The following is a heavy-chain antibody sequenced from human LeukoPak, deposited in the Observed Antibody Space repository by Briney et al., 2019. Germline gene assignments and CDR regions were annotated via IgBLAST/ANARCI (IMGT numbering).Heavy chain of an antibody. CDR1: GYSFSSYD. V-gene: IGHV1-8*01. Sequence: ASVKVSCKASGYSFSSYDINWVRQAPGQGLEWMGWMNPNSGNTGYAQKFQGRVTMTRNTSIKTAYMEVNNLTSEDTALYYCARVTRYLYGMDVWGQGSTVIVSS. J-gene: IGHJ6*02. D-gene: IGHD1-14*01. CDR3: ARVTRYLYGMDV. CDR2: MNPNSGNT.